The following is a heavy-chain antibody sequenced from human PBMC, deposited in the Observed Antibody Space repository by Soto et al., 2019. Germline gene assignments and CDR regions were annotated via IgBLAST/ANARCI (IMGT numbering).Heavy chain of an antibody. D-gene: IGHD6-6*01. CDR3: ARGQGRKSSSSFDY. V-gene: IGHV3-13*01. J-gene: IGHJ4*02. CDR2: IGTAGDT. Sequence: GGSLRLSCAASGFTFSSYDMHWVRQATGKGLEWVSAIGTAGDTYYPGSVKGRFTISRENAKNSLYLHMNSLRAGDTAVYYCARGQGRKSSSSFDYWGQGTLVTVSS. CDR1: GFTFSSYD.